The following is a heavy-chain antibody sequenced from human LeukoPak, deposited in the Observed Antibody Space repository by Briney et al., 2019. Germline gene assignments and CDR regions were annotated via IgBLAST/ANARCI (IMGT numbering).Heavy chain of an antibody. J-gene: IGHJ5*02. D-gene: IGHD3-22*01. CDR3: ARGPGAMIFLRS. CDR1: GGSISSGSYY. Sequence: SQTLSLTCTVSGGSISSGSYYWSWLRQPAGKGLEWIGRIYTSGSTNYNPSLKSRVTISVDTSKNQFSLKLSSVTAADTAVYYCARGPGAMIFLRSWGQGTLVTVSS. V-gene: IGHV4-61*02. CDR2: IYTSGST.